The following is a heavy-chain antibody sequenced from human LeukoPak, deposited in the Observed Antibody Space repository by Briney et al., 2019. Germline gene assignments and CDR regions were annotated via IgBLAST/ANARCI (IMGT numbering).Heavy chain of an antibody. CDR3: ARHAPGCSGGSCYFLGAFDI. V-gene: IGHV1-2*02. Sequence: ASLRVSCKASGDTFTGDYMHWVRQAPGQGLEWRGWSNPNSGGTNYAQKIQSGVTRTRDTYISAAYMELSRLTSDDTAVYYCARHAPGCSGGSCYFLGAFDIWGQGTMVTASS. D-gene: IGHD2-15*01. J-gene: IGHJ3*02. CDR1: GDTFTGDY. CDR2: SNPNSGGT.